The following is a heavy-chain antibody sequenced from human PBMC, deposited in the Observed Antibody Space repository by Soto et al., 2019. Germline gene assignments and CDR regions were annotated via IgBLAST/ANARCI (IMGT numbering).Heavy chain of an antibody. D-gene: IGHD5-18*01. CDR3: SRGILV. V-gene: IGHV4-31*03. CDR1: GGSINSGGYC. CDR2: ISYGGST. Sequence: QVQLQESGPGLVKPSQTLSLTCTVSGGSINSGGYCWSWIRQHPGKGLDWIGCISYGGSTSYNPSLKSRVAISVDPSKNQFSLKLSSVTAAVPAVYYCSRGILVWGQGTLITVSS. J-gene: IGHJ4*02.